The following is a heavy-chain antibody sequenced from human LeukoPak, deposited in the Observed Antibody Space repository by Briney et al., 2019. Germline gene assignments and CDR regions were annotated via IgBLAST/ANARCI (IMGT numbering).Heavy chain of an antibody. CDR2: IYHSGST. V-gene: IGHV4-38-2*02. D-gene: IGHD3-10*01. CDR3: ARDFGPRGLLWFGESPYYFDY. CDR1: GYSISSGYY. Sequence: SETLSLTCTVSGYSISSGYYWGWIRPPPGKGLEWIGSIYHSGSTYYNPSLKSRVTISVDTSKNQFSPKLSSVTAADTAVYYCARDFGPRGLLWFGESPYYFDYWGQGTLVTVSS. J-gene: IGHJ4*02.